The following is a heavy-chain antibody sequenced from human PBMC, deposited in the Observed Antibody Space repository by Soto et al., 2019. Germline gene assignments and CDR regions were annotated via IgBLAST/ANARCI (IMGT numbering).Heavy chain of an antibody. CDR1: GYTFPSYG. V-gene: IGHV1-18*01. CDR3: ARDLRHYSSSSQRGKNAFDI. CDR2: ISAYNGNT. Sequence: QVQLVQSGAEVKKPGASVKVSCKASGYTFPSYGISWVRQAPGQGIEWMGWISAYNGNTNYAQKLQGRVTITTDTSTSTAYMELRRLRSDDTAVYYCARDLRHYSSSSQRGKNAFDIWGQVTMVTVSS. D-gene: IGHD4-4*01. J-gene: IGHJ3*02.